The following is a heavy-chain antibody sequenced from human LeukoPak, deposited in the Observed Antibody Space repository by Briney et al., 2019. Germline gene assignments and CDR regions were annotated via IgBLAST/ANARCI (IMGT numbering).Heavy chain of an antibody. CDR3: ASPEYSSTTDAFDI. J-gene: IGHJ3*02. CDR2: IIPIFGTA. CDR1: GGTFSSYA. V-gene: IGHV1-69*05. D-gene: IGHD6-6*01. Sequence: SVKVSCKASGGTFSSYAISWVRQAPGQGLEWMGGIIPIFGTANYAQKFQGRVTITTDESTSTAYMELSSLRSEDTAVYYCASPEYSSTTDAFDIWGQGTMVTVSS.